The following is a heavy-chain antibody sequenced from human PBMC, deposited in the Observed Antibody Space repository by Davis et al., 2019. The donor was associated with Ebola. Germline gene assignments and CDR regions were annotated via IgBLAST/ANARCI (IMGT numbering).Heavy chain of an antibody. J-gene: IGHJ5*02. CDR3: ASQGIAGTYNWFDP. Sequence: ASVKVSCKASGYTFTSYGISWVRQAPGQGLEWMGWISAYNGNTNYAQKFQGRVTITADKSTSTAYMELSSLRSEDTAVYYCASQGIAGTYNWFDPWGQGTLVTVSS. CDR2: ISAYNGNT. D-gene: IGHD6-13*01. CDR1: GYTFTSYG. V-gene: IGHV1-18*01.